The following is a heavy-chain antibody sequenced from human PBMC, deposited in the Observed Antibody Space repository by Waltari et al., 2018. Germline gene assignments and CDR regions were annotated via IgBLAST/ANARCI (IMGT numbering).Heavy chain of an antibody. CDR3: AXSDFDLSTGGXHYGLDV. CDR1: AFSXNSYD. CDR2: SSGRGGFT. J-gene: IGHJ6*02. Sequence: EVQLVESGXGLVQPGGSLXLSCAXSAFSXNSYDXNXVRHTPGEVPELHSFSSGRGGFTNYADXLCGRFTVSRDNXKNXLYLXXDXRRVVDTAXXYCAXSDFDLSTGGXHYGLDVXGPGATVIVXS. V-gene: IGHV3-23*04. D-gene: IGHD3-9*01.